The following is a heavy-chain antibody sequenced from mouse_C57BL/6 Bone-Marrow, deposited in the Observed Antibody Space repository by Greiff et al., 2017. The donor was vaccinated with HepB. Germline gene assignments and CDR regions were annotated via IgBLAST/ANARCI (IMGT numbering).Heavy chain of an antibody. J-gene: IGHJ4*01. CDR2: IRNKANGYTT. D-gene: IGHD1-1*01. Sequence: LVESGGGLVQPGGSLSLSCAASGFTFTDYYMSWVRQPPGKALEWLGFIRNKANGYTTEYSAPVKGRFTISRDNSQSILYLQMNALRAEDSATYYCARYPLYYGSGYYAMDYWGQGTSVTVSS. CDR1: GFTFTDYY. CDR3: ARYPLYYGSGYYAMDY. V-gene: IGHV7-3*01.